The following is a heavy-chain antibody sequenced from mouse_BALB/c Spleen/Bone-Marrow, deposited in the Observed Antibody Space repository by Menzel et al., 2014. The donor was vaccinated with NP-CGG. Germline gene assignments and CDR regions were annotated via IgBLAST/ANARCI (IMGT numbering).Heavy chain of an antibody. CDR1: GYTFSSYW. D-gene: IGHD2-1*01. J-gene: IGHJ3*01. CDR3: ARVLYYGNYYSYAY. V-gene: IGHV1-9*01. Sequence: VQLQQSGAELMKPGASVKISCMATGYTFSSYWIEWVKLRPGHGLEWIGEILPGSGPSNYNMKFKGKATFTADTSSNTAYMQRSSLTSEDSAVDYCARVLYYGNYYSYAYWGQGTLVTVSA. CDR2: ILPGSGPS.